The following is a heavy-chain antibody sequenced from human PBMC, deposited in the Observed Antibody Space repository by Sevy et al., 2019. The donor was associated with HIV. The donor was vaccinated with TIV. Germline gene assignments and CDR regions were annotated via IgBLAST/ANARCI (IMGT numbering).Heavy chain of an antibody. Sequence: GGSLRLSCAASGFTFSSNWMHWVRQAPGKGLVWVSRINSDGSSTNYADSVKGRFTISRDNAKNTLYLQMNSLRAEDTGVYYCARDAFVLVTTGGKKGGYSEQWGQGAVVTVSS. CDR2: INSDGSST. D-gene: IGHD4-17*01. J-gene: IGHJ1*01. CDR1: GFTFSSNW. V-gene: IGHV3-74*01. CDR3: ARDAFVLVTTGGKKGGYSEQ.